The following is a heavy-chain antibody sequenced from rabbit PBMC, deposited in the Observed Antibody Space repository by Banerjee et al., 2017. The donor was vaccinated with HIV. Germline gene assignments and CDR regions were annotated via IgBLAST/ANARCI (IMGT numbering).Heavy chain of an antibody. CDR2: IYADNGGSI. Sequence: QEQLVESGGDLVKPGASLTLTCTASGFSFSSSYYMCWVRQAPGKGPERIACIYADNGGSIYYSSWAKGRFTISKTSATTVTLQMSSLTAADTASYFCARAAGGSSNWDLWGQDTLVTVS. D-gene: IGHD8-1*01. J-gene: IGHJ3*01. V-gene: IGHV1S45*01. CDR1: GFSFSSSYY. CDR3: ARAAGGSSNWDL.